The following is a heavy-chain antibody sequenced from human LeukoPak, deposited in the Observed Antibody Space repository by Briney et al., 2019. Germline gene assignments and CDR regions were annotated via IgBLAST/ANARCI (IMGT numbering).Heavy chain of an antibody. V-gene: IGHV3-30-3*01. CDR3: AKDTVFWSGYPDAFDI. J-gene: IGHJ3*02. CDR1: GFTFSSYA. CDR2: ISYDGSNK. Sequence: PGGSLRLSCAASGFTFSSYAMHWVRQAPGKGLEWVAVISYDGSNKYYADSVKGRFTISRDNSKSTLCLQMNSLRAEDTAVYYCAKDTVFWSGYPDAFDIWGQGTMVTVSS. D-gene: IGHD3-3*01.